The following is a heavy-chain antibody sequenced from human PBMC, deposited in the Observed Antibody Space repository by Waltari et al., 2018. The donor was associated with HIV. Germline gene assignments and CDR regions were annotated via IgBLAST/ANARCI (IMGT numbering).Heavy chain of an antibody. J-gene: IGHJ5*02. Sequence: EVQLVGSGGGLVQPGESVRLSCVASGFDFNGYWMTWVRQVPGKGGEGGDKINRDGSQEHNDDSGKGRATASRENGRNSGYLERSSLGVDDTATYYCARAGGSWSSEAKWLGPWGQGILVTVSS. V-gene: IGHV3-7*01. CDR3: ARAGGSWSSEAKWLGP. CDR1: GFDFNGYW. CDR2: INRDGSQE. D-gene: IGHD3-10*01.